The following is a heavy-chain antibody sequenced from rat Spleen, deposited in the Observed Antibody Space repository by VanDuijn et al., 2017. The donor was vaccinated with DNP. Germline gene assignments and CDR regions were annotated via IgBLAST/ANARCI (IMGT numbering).Heavy chain of an antibody. V-gene: IGHV3-1*01. CDR3: ARLGPIHTPFVY. Sequence: EVQLQESGPGLVKPSQSLSLTCSVTDYSISGDYWAWIRKFPGNKMEWIGLISYTGDTSYNPSLKSRISITRDTSKNQFFLQLSSVTAEDTATYFCARLGPIHTPFVYWGQGTLVTVSS. CDR1: DYSISGDY. D-gene: IGHD1-9*01. CDR2: ISYTGDT. J-gene: IGHJ3*01.